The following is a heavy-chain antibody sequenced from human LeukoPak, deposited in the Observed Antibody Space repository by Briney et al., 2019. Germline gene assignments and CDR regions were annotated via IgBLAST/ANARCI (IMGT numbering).Heavy chain of an antibody. CDR1: GYTFINYG. Sequence: GASVKVSCKASGYTFINYGITWVRQAPGQGLEWMGWVSGDTGNINYAQKFQGRVTLTTDTSTSSAYMELRSLRSDDTAVYYCARGVPVERIFDHWGQGTLVTVSS. D-gene: IGHD1-1*01. CDR3: ARGVPVERIFDH. CDR2: VSGDTGNI. J-gene: IGHJ4*02. V-gene: IGHV1-18*01.